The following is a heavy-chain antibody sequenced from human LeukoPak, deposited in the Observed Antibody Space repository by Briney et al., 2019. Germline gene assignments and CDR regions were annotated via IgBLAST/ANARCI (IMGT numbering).Heavy chain of an antibody. J-gene: IGHJ6*02. CDR1: GYTFTSYG. CDR3: AREGYYDFWSGASDSYYYGMDV. Sequence: GASVKVSCKASGYTFTSYGISWVRQAPGQGLEWMGWISAYNGNTNYAQKLRGRVTMTTDTSTSTAYMELRSLRSDDTAVYYCAREGYYDFWSGASDSYYYGMDVWGQGTTVTVSS. CDR2: ISAYNGNT. D-gene: IGHD3-3*01. V-gene: IGHV1-18*01.